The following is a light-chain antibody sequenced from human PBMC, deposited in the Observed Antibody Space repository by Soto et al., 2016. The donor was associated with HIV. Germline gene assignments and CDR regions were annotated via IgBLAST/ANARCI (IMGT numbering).Light chain of an antibody. J-gene: IGKJ2*01. CDR1: QGIRSW. CDR2: AAS. V-gene: IGKV1-12*01. CDR3: QQANSFPYT. Sequence: DIQMTQSPSSVSASVGDRVTITCRASQGIRSWLAWYQQKPGKAPKLLIYAASSLQSGVPSRFSGSGSGADFTLTINSLQPEDFASYYCQQANSFPYTFGQGTKLEIK.